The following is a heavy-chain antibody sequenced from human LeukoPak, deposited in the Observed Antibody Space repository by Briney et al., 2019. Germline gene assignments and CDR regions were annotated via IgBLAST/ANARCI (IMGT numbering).Heavy chain of an antibody. D-gene: IGHD3-9*01. V-gene: IGHV3-23*01. Sequence: GGSLRLSCAASGFTFRSFAMTWVRQAPGKGLEWVSASGPGGSKTYYADSVKGRFTISRDTSKNTLYLQMDNLRAEDTAVYYCAKGLGLRYFDWLPDFWGQGTLATVSS. CDR2: SGPGGSKT. CDR1: GFTFRSFA. J-gene: IGHJ4*02. CDR3: AKGLGLRYFDWLPDF.